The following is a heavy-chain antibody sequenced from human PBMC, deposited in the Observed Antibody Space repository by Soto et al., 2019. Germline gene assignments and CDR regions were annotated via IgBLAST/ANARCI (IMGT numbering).Heavy chain of an antibody. CDR1: AGTFSSYA. CDR3: ASEGPRYCSRHSCYPLRYDY. D-gene: IGHD2-2*01. Sequence: SLKVCCKASAGTFSSYAISWVRQAPGQVLEWMGGIIPIFCTANYAQKFQGRVTITADASTSTAYMELSRLSSEAPAVYYCASEGPRYCSRHSCYPLRYDYWGQGTLVPVSS. J-gene: IGHJ4*02. V-gene: IGHV1-69*01. CDR2: IIPIFCTA.